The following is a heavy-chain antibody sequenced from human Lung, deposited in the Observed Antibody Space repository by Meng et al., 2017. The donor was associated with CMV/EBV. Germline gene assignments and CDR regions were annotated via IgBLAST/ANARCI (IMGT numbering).Heavy chain of an antibody. CDR1: GFTFSSYE. CDR3: ARNGQYYDFWSGYYKISHYYYYYGMDV. J-gene: IGHJ6*02. CDR2: ISSSGSTI. Sequence: GESXKISCAASGFTFSSYEMNWVRQAPGKGLEWVSYISSSGSTIYYADSVKGRFTISRDNAKNSLYLQMNSLRAEDTAVYYCARNGQYYDFWSGYYKISHYYYYYGMDVRXQGTXVTVSS. V-gene: IGHV3-48*03. D-gene: IGHD3-3*01.